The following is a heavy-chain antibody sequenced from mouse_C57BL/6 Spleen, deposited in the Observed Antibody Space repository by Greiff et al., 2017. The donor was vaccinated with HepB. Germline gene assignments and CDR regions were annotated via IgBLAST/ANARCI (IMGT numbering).Heavy chain of an antibody. CDR3: ASRYAMDY. J-gene: IGHJ4*01. CDR2: IHRNSGST. Sequence: VQLEEPGAELVKPGASVKLSCKASGYTFTSYGMHWVKQRPGQGLEWIGMIHRNSGSTNYNEKIKSKTTLTVDKASSTAYMQHSSPTSEDSAVYYCASRYAMDYWGQGTSVTVSS. CDR1: GYTFTSYG. V-gene: IGHV1-64*01.